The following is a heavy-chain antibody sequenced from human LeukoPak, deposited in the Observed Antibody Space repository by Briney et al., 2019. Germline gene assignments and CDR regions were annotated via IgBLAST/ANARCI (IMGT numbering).Heavy chain of an antibody. V-gene: IGHV3-7*02. CDR2: IKQDGGEK. CDR1: GXTFRRYW. J-gene: IGHJ4*02. Sequence: PGGSLRLSCAASGXTFRRYWMSWARQASGKGLEWVANIKQDGGEKYYVDSVEGRFTISRDNAKNSLYLQMNSLSAEDTAVYYCVGLGENYWGQGTLVTVSS. D-gene: IGHD3-10*01. CDR3: VGLGENY.